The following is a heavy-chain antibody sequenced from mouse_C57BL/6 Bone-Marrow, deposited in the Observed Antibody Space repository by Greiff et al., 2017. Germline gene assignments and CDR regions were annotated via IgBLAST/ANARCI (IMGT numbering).Heavy chain of an antibody. V-gene: IGHV1-61*01. CDR3: AREGYYGKDY. Sequence: VQLQQPGAELVRPGSSVKLSCKASGYTFTSYWMDWVKQRPGQGLEWIGNIYPSDSETPYNQKFKDKATVTVDKSSSTAYMQLSSLTSEDSAVYYCAREGYYGKDYWGQGTTLTVSS. CDR2: IYPSDSET. J-gene: IGHJ2*01. CDR1: GYTFTSYW. D-gene: IGHD2-1*01.